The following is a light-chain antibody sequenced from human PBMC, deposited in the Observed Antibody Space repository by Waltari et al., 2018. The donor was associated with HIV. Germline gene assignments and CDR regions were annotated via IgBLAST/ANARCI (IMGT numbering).Light chain of an antibody. CDR1: SNDVGGYNY. Sequence: QSALTQPASVSGSPGQSITIPCTGTSNDVGGYNYVSWYQQHPGKAPKLMVYAVTTRPSGVSDRFSGSKSGNTASLTISGLQAEDEADYYCSSYTKTLYVIFGGGTKLTVL. J-gene: IGLJ2*01. CDR3: SSYTKTLYVI. CDR2: AVT. V-gene: IGLV2-14*03.